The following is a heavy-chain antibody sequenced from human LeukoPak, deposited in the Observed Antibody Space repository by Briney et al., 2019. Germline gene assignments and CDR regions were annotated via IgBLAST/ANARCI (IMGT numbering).Heavy chain of an antibody. Sequence: SVKVSCKASGGTFSSYAISWVRQAPGQRLEWMGGIIPIFGTANYAQKFQGRVTITADESTSTAYMELSSLRSEDTAVYYCARRNDSSGIDYFDYWGQGTLVTVSS. V-gene: IGHV1-69*13. D-gene: IGHD6-19*01. CDR2: IIPIFGTA. CDR1: GGTFSSYA. CDR3: ARRNDSSGIDYFDY. J-gene: IGHJ4*02.